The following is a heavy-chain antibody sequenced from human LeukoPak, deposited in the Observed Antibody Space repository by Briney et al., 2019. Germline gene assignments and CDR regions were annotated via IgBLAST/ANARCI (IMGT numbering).Heavy chain of an antibody. CDR1: GGSFSGYF. V-gene: IGHV4-34*01. D-gene: IGHD3-10*02. CDR2: VNYNGS. CDR3: ASQPMFV. J-gene: IGHJ6*04. Sequence: SETLSLTCAVYGGSFSGYFWSWIRQPPGKGLEWLGEVNYNGSNYNPSLKSRVTISVDTSKNQFSLRLRSVTASDTAVYYCASQPMFVWGKGTTVIVSS.